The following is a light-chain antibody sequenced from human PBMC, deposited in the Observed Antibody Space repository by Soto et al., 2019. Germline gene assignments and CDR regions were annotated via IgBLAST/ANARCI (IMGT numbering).Light chain of an antibody. CDR3: SSFTSSNTVL. Sequence: QSVLTQPASVSGSPGQSITISCTGTSSDVGGYNYVSWYQQHPGKAPTLIIYNVSNRPSGVSNRFSGSKSGNTASLTISGLQAEDEGHYYCSSFTSSNTVLFGGGTKLTVL. V-gene: IGLV2-14*01. CDR1: SSDVGGYNY. CDR2: NVS. J-gene: IGLJ2*01.